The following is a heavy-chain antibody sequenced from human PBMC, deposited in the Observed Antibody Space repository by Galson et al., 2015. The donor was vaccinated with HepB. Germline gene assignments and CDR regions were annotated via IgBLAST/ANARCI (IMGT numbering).Heavy chain of an antibody. CDR1: GGSISRFH. CDR2: IFSSGRT. V-gene: IGHV4-4*07. D-gene: IGHD2-21*02. J-gene: IGHJ3*02. CDR3: ARNRGGDSWDDVFDI. Sequence: ETLSLTCSVSGGSISRFHWTWIRQPAGKGLEWIGRIFSSGRTTYNPSLNSRVTMSVDTFRNQFSLKMTSMTAADTAVYFCARNRGGDSWDDVFDIWGQGTKVAVSS.